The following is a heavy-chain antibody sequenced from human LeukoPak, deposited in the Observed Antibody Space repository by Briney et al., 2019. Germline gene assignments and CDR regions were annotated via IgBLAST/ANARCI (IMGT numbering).Heavy chain of an antibody. CDR1: GFTFSSYA. V-gene: IGHV3-23*01. CDR2: ISGSGTST. D-gene: IGHD3-9*01. J-gene: IGHJ4*02. CDR3: AKLPRYFDWLLPNAPFDY. Sequence: GGSLRLSCAASGFTFSSYAMSWVRQAPGKGLEWVSAISGSGTSTYYAASVKGRFTISRDSSKNTLYLQMNSLRAEDTAVYYCAKLPRYFDWLLPNAPFDYWGQGTLVTVSS.